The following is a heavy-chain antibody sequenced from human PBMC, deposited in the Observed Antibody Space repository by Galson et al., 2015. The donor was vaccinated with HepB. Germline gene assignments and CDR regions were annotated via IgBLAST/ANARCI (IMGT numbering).Heavy chain of an antibody. CDR1: GYIFTSYA. CDR2: ISAYNGNT. D-gene: IGHD5-18*01. J-gene: IGHJ4*02. Sequence: SVKVSCKASGYIFTSYAIHWVRQAPGQRPEWMGWISAYNGNTNYAQKLQGRVTMTTDTSTSTAYMELRSLRSDDTAVYYCAIALDTAMYWLLDYWGQGTLVTVSS. V-gene: IGHV1-18*01. CDR3: AIALDTAMYWLLDY.